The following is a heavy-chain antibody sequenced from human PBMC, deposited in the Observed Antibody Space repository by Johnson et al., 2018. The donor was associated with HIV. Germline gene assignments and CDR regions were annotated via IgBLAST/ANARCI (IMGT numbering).Heavy chain of an antibody. CDR1: GFTLSYYG. D-gene: IGHD5-12*01. CDR3: AKGEVGDIVATIEPTFDM. J-gene: IGHJ3*02. Sequence: QVQLVESGGGVVQPGRSLRLSCAASGFTLSYYGVHWVRQAPGKGLEWVAVISNDGSNKQYVESVKGRFTISRDNSKNTVYLQMNSLRAEDTAVYYCAKGEVGDIVATIEPTFDMWGQGTMVSVSS. CDR2: ISNDGSNK. V-gene: IGHV3-30*18.